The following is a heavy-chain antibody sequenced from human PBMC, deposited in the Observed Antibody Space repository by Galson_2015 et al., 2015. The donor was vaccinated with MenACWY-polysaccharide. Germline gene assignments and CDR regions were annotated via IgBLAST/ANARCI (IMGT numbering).Heavy chain of an antibody. V-gene: IGHV3-74*01. CDR3: VRGHYGLDV. CDR1: GFTFSTYW. J-gene: IGHJ6*02. Sequence: SLRLSCAASGFTFSTYWMHWVRQAPGKGLVWVSRIKSDGSSTNYVDSVKGRFTISRDNAKNTLYLQMNSLRVEDTAVYYCVRGHYGLDVWGQGTTVTVSS. CDR2: IKSDGSST.